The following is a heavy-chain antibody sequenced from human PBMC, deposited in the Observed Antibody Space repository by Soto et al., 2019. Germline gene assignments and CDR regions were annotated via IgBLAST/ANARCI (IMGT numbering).Heavy chain of an antibody. D-gene: IGHD6-6*01. CDR3: ARGRGYSSSSIDGY. CDR2: MNPNSGNT. Sequence: QVQLVQSGAEVKKPGASVKVSCKASGYTFTSYDINWVRQATGQGLEWMGWMNPNSGNTGYAQKFQGRVTMTRNTSISPAYMERRSLRSEETAVYYCARGRGYSSSSIDGYWGQGTLVTVSS. J-gene: IGHJ4*02. CDR1: GYTFTSYD. V-gene: IGHV1-8*01.